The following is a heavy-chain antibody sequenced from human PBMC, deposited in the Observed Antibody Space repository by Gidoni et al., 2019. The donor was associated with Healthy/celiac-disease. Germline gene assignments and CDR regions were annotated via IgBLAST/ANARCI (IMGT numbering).Heavy chain of an antibody. CDR2: INHSGST. J-gene: IGHJ6*03. D-gene: IGHD3-10*01. Sequence: QVQLQQWGAGLLKPSETLSLTCAVYGGSFSGYYWSWIRQPPGKGLEWIGEINHSGSTNYNPSLKSRVTISVDTSKNQFSLKLSSVTAADTAVYYCARGFPYPIGDYYYYMDVWGKGTTVTVSS. CDR3: ARGFPYPIGDYYYYMDV. CDR1: GGSFSGYY. V-gene: IGHV4-34*01.